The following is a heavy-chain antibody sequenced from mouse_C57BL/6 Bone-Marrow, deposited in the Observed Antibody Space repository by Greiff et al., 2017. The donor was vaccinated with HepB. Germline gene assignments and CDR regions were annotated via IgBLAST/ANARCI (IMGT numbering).Heavy chain of an antibody. CDR1: GFNIKNTY. CDR3: SRGPAYYSNYGYAMDY. V-gene: IGHV14-3*01. CDR2: IDPANGNT. J-gene: IGHJ4*01. D-gene: IGHD2-5*01. Sequence: VHVKQSVAELVRPGASVKLSCTASGFNIKNTYMHWVKQRPEQGLEWIGRIDPANGNTKYAPKFQGKATITADTSSNTAYLQLSSLTSEDTAIYYCSRGPAYYSNYGYAMDYWGQGTSVTVSS.